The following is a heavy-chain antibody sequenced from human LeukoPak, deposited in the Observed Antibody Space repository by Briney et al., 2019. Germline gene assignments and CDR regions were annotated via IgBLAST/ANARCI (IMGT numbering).Heavy chain of an antibody. D-gene: IGHD2-2*02. CDR2: IKLDGSEK. V-gene: IGHV3-7*01. CDR3: AREDIVVVPAAISYGMDV. Sequence: PGGSLRLSCVASGFTFGKYWMSWVRQAPGKGLEWVANIKLDGSEKNYVDSVKGRFTISRDNAKNSLYLQMSSLRAEDTAVYYCAREDIVVVPAAISYGMDVWGQGTTVTVSS. J-gene: IGHJ6*02. CDR1: GFTFGKYW.